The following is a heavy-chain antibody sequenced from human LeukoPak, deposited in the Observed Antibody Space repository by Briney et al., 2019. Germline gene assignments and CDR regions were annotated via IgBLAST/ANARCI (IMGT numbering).Heavy chain of an antibody. J-gene: IGHJ5*02. CDR3: ARAIAAAGSA. CDR1: GFTFSSYW. Sequence: GGSLRLSCEASGFTFSSYWMSWVRQAPGKGLEWVANIKQDGSEKYYVDSVKGRFTISRDNAKNSLYLQMTSLRVEDTAMYYCARAIAAAGSAWGQGTLVTVSS. D-gene: IGHD6-13*01. CDR2: IKQDGSEK. V-gene: IGHV3-7*04.